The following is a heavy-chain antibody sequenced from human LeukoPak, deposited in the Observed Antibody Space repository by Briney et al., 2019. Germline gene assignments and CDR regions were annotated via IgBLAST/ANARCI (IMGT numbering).Heavy chain of an antibody. CDR2: IHIGGTT. D-gene: IGHD6-6*01. Sequence: GGSLRLSCAASGFTVSSKHMNWVRQAPGKGLEWVSFIHIGGTTYYADSVKGRFTISRDNSKNTLYLQMGSLRAEDMAVYYCARDAYSSSTYYYYGMDVWGQGTTVTVSS. J-gene: IGHJ6*02. V-gene: IGHV3-66*01. CDR1: GFTVSSKH. CDR3: ARDAYSSSTYYYYGMDV.